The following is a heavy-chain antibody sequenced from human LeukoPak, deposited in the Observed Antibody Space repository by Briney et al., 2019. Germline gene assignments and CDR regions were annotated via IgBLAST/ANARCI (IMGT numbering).Heavy chain of an antibody. J-gene: IGHJ5*02. Sequence: ASVEVSCKASGYTFTSYGISWVRQAPGQGLEWMGWISAYNGNTNYAQKLQGRVTMTTDTSTSTAYMELRSLRSDDTAVYYCARDPLLLWFGELFDNWFDPWGQGTLVTVSS. D-gene: IGHD3-10*01. CDR2: ISAYNGNT. CDR1: GYTFTSYG. CDR3: ARDPLLLWFGELFDNWFDP. V-gene: IGHV1-18*01.